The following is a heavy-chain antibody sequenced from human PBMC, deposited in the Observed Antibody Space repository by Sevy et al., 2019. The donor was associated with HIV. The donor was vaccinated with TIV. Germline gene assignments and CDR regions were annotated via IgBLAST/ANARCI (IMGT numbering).Heavy chain of an antibody. CDR2: TSYDGREN. CDR3: ARDKTLFDY. CDR1: GFTFSSYA. V-gene: IGHV3-30*04. Sequence: GGSLRLSCAASGFTFSSYAMHWVRQAPGKGLEWVASTSYDGRENYYTNSVKGRFTISRDNAKNTLYLQVNSLRAEDTAVYYCARDKTLFDYWGQGTLVTVSS. J-gene: IGHJ4*02.